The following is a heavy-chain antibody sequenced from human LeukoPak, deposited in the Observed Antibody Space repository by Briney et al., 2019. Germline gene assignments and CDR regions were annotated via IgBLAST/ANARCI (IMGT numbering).Heavy chain of an antibody. CDR3: ARAEEAYDSSGPLNWFDP. J-gene: IGHJ5*02. V-gene: IGHV1-69*06. CDR2: IIPIFGTA. D-gene: IGHD3-22*01. Sequence: SVKVSCKASGGTFSSHAISWVRQAPGQGLEWMGRIIPIFGTANYAQKFQGRVTITADKSTSTAYMELSSLRSEDTSLYYCARAEEAYDSSGPLNWFDPWGQGTLVTVSS. CDR1: GGTFSSHA.